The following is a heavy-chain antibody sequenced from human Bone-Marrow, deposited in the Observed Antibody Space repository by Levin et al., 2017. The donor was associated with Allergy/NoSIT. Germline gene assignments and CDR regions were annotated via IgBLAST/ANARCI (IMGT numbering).Heavy chain of an antibody. CDR3: ARPGGAGSYYIPPGTAFDI. CDR2: IYHTGST. J-gene: IGHJ3*02. V-gene: IGHV4-39*02. Sequence: SETLSLTCSVSGVSINSTTYYWGWIRQSPGTGLEWIGSIYHTGSTDYNPSLRSRVTISVDTSKNHFSLKLTSVTAADTAVYYCARPGGAGSYYIPPGTAFDIWGQGTMVTVSS. CDR1: GVSINSTTYY. D-gene: IGHD3-10*01.